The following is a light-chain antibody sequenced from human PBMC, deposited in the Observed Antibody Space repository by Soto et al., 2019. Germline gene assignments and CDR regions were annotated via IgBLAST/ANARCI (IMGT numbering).Light chain of an antibody. J-gene: IGLJ2*01. V-gene: IGLV2-8*01. Sequence: QSALTQPPSASGSPGQSVTISCTGTSSDVGGYNYVSWYQQHPGKAPKLMIYEVSKRPSGVPDRFSVSKSGNTASLTVSGLQAEDEADYYCSSYAGSKTVFGGGTKLTVL. CDR1: SSDVGGYNY. CDR2: EVS. CDR3: SSYAGSKTV.